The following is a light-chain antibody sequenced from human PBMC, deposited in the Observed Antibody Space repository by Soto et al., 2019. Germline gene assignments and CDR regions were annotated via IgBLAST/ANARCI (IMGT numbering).Light chain of an antibody. CDR3: QQVKSFLPLA. Sequence: IQLTQSPSPLSASVGDSVTITCRASQDISSHLAWYQQKPGKAPKVLIYAASTLESGIPSRFSGSGSGTDFTLTISSLQAEDFATYYCQQVKSFLPLAFGGGTKVDIK. CDR1: QDISSH. CDR2: AAS. J-gene: IGKJ4*01. V-gene: IGKV1-9*01.